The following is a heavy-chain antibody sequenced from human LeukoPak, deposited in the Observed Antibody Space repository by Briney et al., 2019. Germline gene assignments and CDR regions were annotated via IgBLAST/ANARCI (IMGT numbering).Heavy chain of an antibody. D-gene: IGHD3-16*02. CDR3: VKDQTYDYVWGSYRWFAFDI. J-gene: IGHJ3*02. Sequence: GGSLRLSCAASGFTFSSYGMHWVRQAPGKGLEWVAFIRYDGSNKYYADSVKGRFTISRDNSKNTLYLQMNSLRAEDTAVYYCVKDQTYDYVWGSYRWFAFDIWGQGTMVTVSS. V-gene: IGHV3-30*02. CDR2: IRYDGSNK. CDR1: GFTFSSYG.